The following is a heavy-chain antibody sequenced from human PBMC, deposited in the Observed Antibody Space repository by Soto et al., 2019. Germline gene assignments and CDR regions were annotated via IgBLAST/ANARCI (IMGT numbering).Heavy chain of an antibody. CDR2: INPNSGGT. J-gene: IGHJ4*02. Sequence: ASVKVSCKASGYTFTGYYIHWVRQAPGQGLEWMGWINPNSGGTNYAQKFQGRVTMTRDTSISTAYRELSRLRSDDTAVYCCARFKESLMVYAPPGGFDYWGQGTLVTVSS. D-gene: IGHD2-8*01. CDR3: ARFKESLMVYAPPGGFDY. CDR1: GYTFTGYY. V-gene: IGHV1-2*02.